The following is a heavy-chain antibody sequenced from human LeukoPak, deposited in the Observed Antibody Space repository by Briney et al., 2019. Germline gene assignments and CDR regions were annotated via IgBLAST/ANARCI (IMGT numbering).Heavy chain of an antibody. J-gene: IGHJ5*02. Sequence: GGSLRLSCAASGFIFRNFGMSWIRQAPGKGLEWVSHISDVVAHTWYADSVKGRFIISRDNSNNRGFLQMNSLRPEDTALYYCAKDNYGGVYASWGQGTLVTVSS. D-gene: IGHD3-16*01. CDR1: GFIFRNFG. CDR3: AKDNYGGVYAS. CDR2: ISDVVAHT. V-gene: IGHV3-23*01.